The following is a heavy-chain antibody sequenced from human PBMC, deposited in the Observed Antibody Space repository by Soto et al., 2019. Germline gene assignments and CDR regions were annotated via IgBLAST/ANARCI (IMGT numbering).Heavy chain of an antibody. CDR1: GGSFSGYY. Sequence: YETLSLTCAVYGGSFSGYYLSWIRQPPGKGLEWIGEINHSGSTNYNPSVQSRVTISVDTSKNQFSLKLRSVTAADTAVYYCARVRRRDGYKGAVGALEIWGQGTVVTVS. CDR3: ARVRRRDGYKGAVGALEI. V-gene: IGHV4-34*01. D-gene: IGHD5-12*01. CDR2: INHSGST. J-gene: IGHJ3*02.